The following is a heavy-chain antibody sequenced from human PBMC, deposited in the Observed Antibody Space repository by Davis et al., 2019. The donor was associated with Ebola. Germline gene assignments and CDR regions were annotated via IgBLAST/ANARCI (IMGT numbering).Heavy chain of an antibody. CDR1: GFTFSNYI. D-gene: IGHD2-15*01. CDR2: ISSSGSYI. J-gene: IGHJ4*02. CDR3: ARGYCSGGSCYHYFDY. Sequence: GESLKISCAASGFTFSNYIMNWVRQAPGKGLEWVSSISSSGSYIYYADSVKGRFTISRDNAKNSLDLQMNSLRAEDTAVYYCARGYCSGGSCYHYFDYWGQGTLVTVSS. V-gene: IGHV3-21*01.